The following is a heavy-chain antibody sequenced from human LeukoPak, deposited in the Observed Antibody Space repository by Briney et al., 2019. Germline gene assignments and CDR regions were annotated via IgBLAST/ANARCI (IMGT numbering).Heavy chain of an antibody. D-gene: IGHD3-10*01. CDR2: ISSSSNYI. CDR1: GFTFSTYS. J-gene: IGHJ4*02. Sequence: GGSLRLSCAASGFTFSTYSMNWVRQAPGKGLEWVSSISSSSNYIYYADSLKGRYTISRDNAKNSLYLQMNSLRAEDTAVYYCAREVRGVLTNDYWGQGTLVTVSS. V-gene: IGHV3-21*01. CDR3: AREVRGVLTNDY.